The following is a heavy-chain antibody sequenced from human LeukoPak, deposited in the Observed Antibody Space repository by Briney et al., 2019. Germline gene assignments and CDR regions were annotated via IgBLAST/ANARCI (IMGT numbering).Heavy chain of an antibody. CDR1: GFTFSSYS. V-gene: IGHV3-23*01. J-gene: IGHJ4*02. D-gene: IGHD6-19*01. Sequence: GGSLRLSCAASGFTFSSYSMNWVRQAPGKGLEWVSAISGSGGSTYYADSVKGRFTISRDNSKNTLYLQMNSLRAEDTAVYYCAREYSSGWYVLGYWGQGTLVTVSS. CDR3: AREYSSGWYVLGY. CDR2: ISGSGGST.